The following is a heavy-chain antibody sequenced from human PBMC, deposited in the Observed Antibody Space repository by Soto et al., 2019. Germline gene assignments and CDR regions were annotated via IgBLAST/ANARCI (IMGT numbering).Heavy chain of an antibody. J-gene: IGHJ5*02. D-gene: IGHD3-22*01. CDR1: GGSFSGYY. V-gene: IGHV4-34*01. Sequence: ETLSLTCAVYGGSFSGYYWSWIRQPPGKGLEWIGEINHSGSTNYNPSLKSRVTISVDTSKNQFSLKLSSVTAADTAVYYCARVVYYYDSSGYPVKTNWFDPWGQGTLVTVSS. CDR3: ARVVYYYDSSGYPVKTNWFDP. CDR2: INHSGST.